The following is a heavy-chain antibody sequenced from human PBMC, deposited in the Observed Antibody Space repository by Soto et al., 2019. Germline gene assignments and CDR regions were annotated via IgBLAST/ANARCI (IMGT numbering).Heavy chain of an antibody. CDR2: VSFDSKNK. V-gene: IGHV3-30*18. CDR1: GFSFESYG. CDR3: AKERVEATYSYYVMDV. D-gene: IGHD2-15*01. J-gene: IGHJ6*02. Sequence: GGSLRLSCGGSGFSFESYGMHWVRQAPGKGLEWVATVSFDSKNKYYIDSVEGRFTISRDNSKKMLSLQMTSLRHEDTAVYYCAKERVEATYSYYVMDVWGPGPRSPSP.